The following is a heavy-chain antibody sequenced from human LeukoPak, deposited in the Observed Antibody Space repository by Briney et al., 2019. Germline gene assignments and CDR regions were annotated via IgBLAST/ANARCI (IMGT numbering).Heavy chain of an antibody. CDR2: IYPGDSDT. V-gene: IGHV5-51*01. CDR1: GYSFTSYW. D-gene: IGHD1-14*01. Sequence: GESLKISCKGSGYSFTSYWIGWVRQMPGKGLEWMGIIYPGDSDTRYSPSFQGQVTISADKSISTAYLQWSSLKASDTAMYYCARQGSEYYYYYYGMDVWGQGTTVTVSS. CDR3: ARQGSEYYYYYYGMDV. J-gene: IGHJ6*02.